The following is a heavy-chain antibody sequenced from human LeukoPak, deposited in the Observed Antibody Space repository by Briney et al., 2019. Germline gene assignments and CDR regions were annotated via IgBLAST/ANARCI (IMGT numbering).Heavy chain of an antibody. CDR2: MNPNSGGT. V-gene: IGHV1-2*04. D-gene: IGHD1-1*01. CDR1: GYTFTGYY. CDR3: ARVSSENDLADLDY. J-gene: IGHJ4*02. Sequence: GASVKVSCKASGYTFTGYYMHWLRQAPGQGLEWMGWMNPNSGGTNYAQNYQGWVTMTRDTSISTAYMELSRLRSDDTAVYYCARVSSENDLADLDYWGQGTLVTVSP.